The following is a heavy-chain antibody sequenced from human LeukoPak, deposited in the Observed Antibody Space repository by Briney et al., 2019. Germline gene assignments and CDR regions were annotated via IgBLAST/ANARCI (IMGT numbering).Heavy chain of an antibody. D-gene: IGHD3-10*01. Sequence: GGSLRLSCAASGFTFNKAWMSWVRLAPGKGLEWVGRIKNKGDGRTTDYAAPVKGRFTVSRDDSKSTLYLQMNSLKTEDTAVYYCTTSGTPFEYWGQGTLVTVSS. J-gene: IGHJ4*02. CDR3: TTSGTPFEY. CDR1: GFTFNKAW. CDR2: IKNKGDGRTT. V-gene: IGHV3-15*01.